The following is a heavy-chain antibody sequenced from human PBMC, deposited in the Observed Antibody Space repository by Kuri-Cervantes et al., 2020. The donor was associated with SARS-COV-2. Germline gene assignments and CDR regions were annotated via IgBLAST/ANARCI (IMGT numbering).Heavy chain of an antibody. CDR3: ARGRVGVQDF. J-gene: IGHJ4*02. CDR2: TSYDGSTK. D-gene: IGHD2-21*01. Sequence: GESLKISCVASGFTFSTYAMHWVRQTPGEGLEWVAITSYDGSTKYYADSVKGRFTISRDNSKNTLYLQMNNLRGEDTAVYFCARGRVGVQDFWGQGTLVTVSS. CDR1: GFTFSTYA. V-gene: IGHV3-30-3*01.